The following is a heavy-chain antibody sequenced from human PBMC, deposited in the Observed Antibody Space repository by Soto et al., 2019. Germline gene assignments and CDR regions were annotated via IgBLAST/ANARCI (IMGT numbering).Heavy chain of an antibody. CDR2: LFHTGRA. J-gene: IGHJ5*02. CDR3: ARYASSGNNSVWYTFDP. Sequence: SETLSLTCAVSGGSLSSSDWWSSVRQPPGKGLEWIGELFHTGRANYNPSLRSRVAISVDKSKNQFSLRLSSVTATDTAVYYCARYASSGNNSVWYTFDPWGQGTLVTVSS. CDR1: GGSLSSSDW. D-gene: IGHD6-19*01. V-gene: IGHV4-4*02.